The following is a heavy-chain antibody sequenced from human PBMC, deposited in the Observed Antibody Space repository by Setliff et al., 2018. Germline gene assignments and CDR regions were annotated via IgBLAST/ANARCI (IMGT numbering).Heavy chain of an antibody. J-gene: IGHJ1*01. CDR3: ARHASSYSDRSGYYYDIGSFRH. Sequence: SETLSLTCTVSGVSVSSVNSYWSWIRQPAGEGLEWIGYIYTSGSTNYNPSLKSRVTISLDTSKNQFSLKLSSVTAADTAVYYCARHASSYSDRSGYYYDIGSFRHWGQGTLVTVSS. V-gene: IGHV4-61*09. CDR1: GVSVSSVNSY. CDR2: IYTSGST. D-gene: IGHD3-22*01.